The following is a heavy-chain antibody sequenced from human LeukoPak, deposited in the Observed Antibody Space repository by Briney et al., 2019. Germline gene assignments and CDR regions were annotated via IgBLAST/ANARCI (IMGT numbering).Heavy chain of an antibody. CDR1: GFTFSSYA. D-gene: IGHD6-13*01. J-gene: IGHJ4*02. CDR3: AKDSGIAAAYND. CDR2: ISYDGSNK. Sequence: GGSLRLSCAASGFTFSSYAMHWVRQAPGKGLEWVAVISYDGSNKYYADSVKGRFTISRDNSKNTLYLQMNSLRAEDTAVYYCAKDSGIAAAYNDWGQGTLVTVSS. V-gene: IGHV3-30-3*01.